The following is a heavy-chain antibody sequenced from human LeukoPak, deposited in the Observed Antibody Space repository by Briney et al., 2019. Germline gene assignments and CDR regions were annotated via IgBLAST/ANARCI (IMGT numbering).Heavy chain of an antibody. CDR3: ARDTASFNYGNHYFDY. Sequence: PSETLSLTCTVSGGSISSYYWSWIRQPAGKGLEWIGRIYTSGSTNYNPSLKSRVTMSVDTSKNQFSLKLSSVTAADTAVYYCARDTASFNYGNHYFDYWGQGTLVTVSS. CDR2: IYTSGST. J-gene: IGHJ4*02. D-gene: IGHD3-10*01. V-gene: IGHV4-4*07. CDR1: GGSISSYY.